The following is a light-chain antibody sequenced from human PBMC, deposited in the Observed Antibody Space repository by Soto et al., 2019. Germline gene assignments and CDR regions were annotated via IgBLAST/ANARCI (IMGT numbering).Light chain of an antibody. V-gene: IGLV1-44*01. CDR2: HNN. CDR1: TSNIGSNI. J-gene: IGLJ3*02. Sequence: QSVLTQPPSAYGTPGQRISISCSGRTSNIGSNIVAWYQHLPGTAPKLLIYHNNQRPSGVPDRFFGSKSGSSASLAIGGLQPDDESHYYCAAWDDTRNGLVFGGGTKLTVL. CDR3: AAWDDTRNGLV.